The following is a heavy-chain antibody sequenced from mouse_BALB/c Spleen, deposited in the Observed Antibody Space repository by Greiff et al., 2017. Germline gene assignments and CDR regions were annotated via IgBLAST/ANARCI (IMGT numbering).Heavy chain of an antibody. Sequence: EVKVVESGGGLVKPGGSLKLSCAASGFAFSSYDMSWVRQTPEKRLEWVAYISSGGGSTYYPDTVKGRFTISRDNAKNTLYLQMSSLKSEDTAMYYCARHGDDGYYGNYWGQGTTLTVSS. CDR3: ARHGDDGYYGNY. CDR1: GFAFSSYD. J-gene: IGHJ2*01. CDR2: ISSGGGST. D-gene: IGHD2-3*01. V-gene: IGHV5-12-1*01.